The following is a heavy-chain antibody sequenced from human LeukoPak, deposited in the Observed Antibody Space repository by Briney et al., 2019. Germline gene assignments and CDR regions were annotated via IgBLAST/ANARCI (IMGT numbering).Heavy chain of an antibody. Sequence: SGTLSLTCAVSGGSISSSNWWSWVRQPPGKGLEWMGEIYHSGSTNYNPSLKSRVTIPVDKSKNQFSLKLSSVTAADTAVYYCASFRYCSSTSCYGGRKGGWFDPWGQGTLVTVSS. CDR3: ASFRYCSSTSCYGGRKGGWFDP. V-gene: IGHV4-4*02. D-gene: IGHD2-2*01. CDR2: IYHSGST. CDR1: GGSISSSNW. J-gene: IGHJ5*02.